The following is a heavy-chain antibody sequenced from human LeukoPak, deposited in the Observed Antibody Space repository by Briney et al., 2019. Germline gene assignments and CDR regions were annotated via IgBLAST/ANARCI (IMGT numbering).Heavy chain of an antibody. J-gene: IGHJ4*02. CDR1: GFTFSSYD. CDR2: ISNNGGRT. Sequence: GGSLRLSCAASGFTFSSYDMSWVRQAPGKGLEWASTISNNGGRTFYSDSVKGRFTISRDNSKNTLYLQMNSLRAEDTAVYYCATTADWGYDYWGQGTLVTVSS. CDR3: ATTADWGYDY. V-gene: IGHV3-23*01. D-gene: IGHD7-27*01.